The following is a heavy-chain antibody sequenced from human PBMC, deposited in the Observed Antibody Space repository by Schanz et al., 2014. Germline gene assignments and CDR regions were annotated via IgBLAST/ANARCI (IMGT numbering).Heavy chain of an antibody. CDR1: GITLSGYG. J-gene: IGHJ4*02. D-gene: IGHD3-22*01. Sequence: QVQLVESGGGVVQLGRSLRLSCAASGITLSGYGLHWVRQAPGKGLEWVGFISFDGRNTGYAHSVKGRFTISRDNSKNTVNLQMNSLRAEDTAIYFCAKDAAYYDSVIFPDHWGQGTLVTVSS. CDR3: AKDAAYYDSVIFPDH. V-gene: IGHV3-30*18. CDR2: ISFDGRNT.